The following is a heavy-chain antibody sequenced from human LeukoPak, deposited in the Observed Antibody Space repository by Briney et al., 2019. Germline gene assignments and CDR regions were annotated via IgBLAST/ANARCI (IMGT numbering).Heavy chain of an antibody. CDR3: AREVAIFGVPLGAFDI. D-gene: IGHD3-3*01. CDR2: IYTSGST. V-gene: IGHV4-61*02. CDR1: GGSISSGSYY. Sequence: PSETLSLTCTVSGGSISSGSYYWSWIRQPAGKGLEWIGRIYTSGSTNYNPSLKSRVTISVDTSKNQFSLKLSSVTAADTAVYYCAREVAIFGVPLGAFDIWGQGTMVTVSS. J-gene: IGHJ3*02.